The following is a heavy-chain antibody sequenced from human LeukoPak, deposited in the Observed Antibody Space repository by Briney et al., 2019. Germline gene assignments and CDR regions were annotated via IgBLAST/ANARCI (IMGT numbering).Heavy chain of an antibody. CDR2: IYSSGST. V-gene: IGHV4-4*07. J-gene: IGHJ4*02. Sequence: PSETLSPTCSVFGGSISGYYWNWVRQPAGKGVEWIGRIYSSGSTHDNPSLKSRVTMSVDTSNNQVFLRMTSVTAADTAVYYCARQDSKVGAYTGPYYFDYWGQGTLVTVSS. CDR1: GGSISGYY. CDR3: ARQDSKVGAYTGPYYFDY. D-gene: IGHD1-26*01.